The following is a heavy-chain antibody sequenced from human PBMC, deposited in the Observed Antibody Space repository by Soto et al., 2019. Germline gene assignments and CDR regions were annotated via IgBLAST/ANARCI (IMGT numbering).Heavy chain of an antibody. CDR1: GFTFSSYA. CDR3: VKDSQQLVTYFDY. D-gene: IGHD6-13*01. J-gene: IGHJ4*02. Sequence: GGSLRLSCAASGFTFSSYAMSWVRQAPGKGLEWVSAISGSGGSTYYADSVKGRFTISRDNSKNTLYLQMNSLRAEDTAVYYCVKDSQQLVTYFDYWGQGTLVTVSS. V-gene: IGHV3-23*01. CDR2: ISGSGGST.